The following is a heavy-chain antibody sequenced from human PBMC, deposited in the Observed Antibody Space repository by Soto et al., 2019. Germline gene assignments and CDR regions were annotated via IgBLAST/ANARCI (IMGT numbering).Heavy chain of an antibody. V-gene: IGHV1-69*04. CDR3: ARAKVVPAANWFDP. Sequence: ASVKVSCKASGGTFSSYAISWVRQAPGQGLEWMGRIIPILGIANYAQKFQGRVTITADKSTSTAYMELSSLRSEDTAVYYCARAKVVPAANWFDPWGQGTLVTVSS. D-gene: IGHD2-2*01. CDR1: GGTFSSYA. CDR2: IIPILGIA. J-gene: IGHJ5*02.